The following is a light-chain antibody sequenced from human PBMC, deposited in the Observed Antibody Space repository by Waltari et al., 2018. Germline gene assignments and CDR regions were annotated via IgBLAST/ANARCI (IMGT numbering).Light chain of an antibody. Sequence: QSALTQPASVSGSPGQSITISCTGTSYDVGHYNYVSWYQQRPGKAPNLLIYDVSYRPSGVSKRFTGSNSGSTASLTISGLQAEDEADYHCSSYTSSSTVGVLFGGGTKLTVL. CDR3: SSYTSSSTVGVL. J-gene: IGLJ2*01. CDR2: DVS. V-gene: IGLV2-14*03. CDR1: SYDVGHYNY.